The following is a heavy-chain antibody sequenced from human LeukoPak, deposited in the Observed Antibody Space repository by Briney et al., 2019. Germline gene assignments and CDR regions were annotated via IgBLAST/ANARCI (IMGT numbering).Heavy chain of an antibody. Sequence: PGGSLRLSCVASGFTFSNYWMHWVRQPPGKGLVWVSRIYVDGRTTNYADSVKGRFTISRDNAKNTVYLETNSLSVEDTATYYCIRDFRSADLWGQGTLVTV. CDR1: GFTFSNYW. CDR3: IRDFRSADL. V-gene: IGHV3-74*01. J-gene: IGHJ5*02. CDR2: IYVDGRTT.